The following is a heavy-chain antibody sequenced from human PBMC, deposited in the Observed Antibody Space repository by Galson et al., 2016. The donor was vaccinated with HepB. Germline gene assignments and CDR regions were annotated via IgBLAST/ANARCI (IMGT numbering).Heavy chain of an antibody. J-gene: IGHJ4*02. CDR3: ARGGVAAGFRPDY. CDR1: GFIFSDYY. D-gene: IGHD3-10*01. CDR2: ISGSSTYT. V-gene: IGHV3-11*06. Sequence: SLRLSCAASGFIFSDYYMSWIRQAPGKGLEWVSYISGSSTYTNNADSVKGRFTVSRDNAKNSLYLQMNSLRDEDTAVHYCARGGVAAGFRPDYWGQGTLVTVSS.